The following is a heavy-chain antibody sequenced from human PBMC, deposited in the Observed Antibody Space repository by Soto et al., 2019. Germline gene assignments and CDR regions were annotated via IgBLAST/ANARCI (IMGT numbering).Heavy chain of an antibody. CDR1: GFTFSTYA. J-gene: IGHJ5*02. D-gene: IGHD6-13*01. Sequence: PGGSLTLSCSASGFTFSTYAMHWVRQAPGKGLEYIAGITSNGRTTSYKDSVKGRFIISRDNSESTLYLQMSSLRFDDTAVYFCVQDHIATAGIGLYKWLDPCGQGTRVTVSS. CDR3: VQDHIATAGIGLYKWLDP. V-gene: IGHV3-64D*06. CDR2: ITSNGRTT.